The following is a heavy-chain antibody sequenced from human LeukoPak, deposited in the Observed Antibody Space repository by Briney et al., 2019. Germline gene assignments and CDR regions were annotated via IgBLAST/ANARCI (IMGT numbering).Heavy chain of an antibody. Sequence: SETLSLTCTVSGGSISSGSYYWGWIRQPPGKGLEWIGSIYYSGSTYYNPPLKSRVTISVDTSKNQFSLKLSSVTAADTAVYYCARDRGHDSSGYYYLYWGQGTLVTVSS. CDR3: ARDRGHDSSGYYYLY. CDR2: IYYSGST. CDR1: GGSISSGSYY. J-gene: IGHJ4*02. D-gene: IGHD3-22*01. V-gene: IGHV4-39*07.